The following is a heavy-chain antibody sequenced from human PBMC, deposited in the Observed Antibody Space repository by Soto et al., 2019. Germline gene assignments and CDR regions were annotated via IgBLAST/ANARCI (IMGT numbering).Heavy chain of an antibody. J-gene: IGHJ4*02. Sequence: RGESLKISCKGSGYSFITYWIGWVRQMPGKGLEWMGVIYPGDSGTRYSPSFQGQVIISADKSITTAYLQWSSLKASDTATYYCARRSTMVRGVTSYYFDYWGQGTLVTVSS. CDR3: ARRSTMVRGVTSYYFDY. D-gene: IGHD3-10*01. CDR2: IYPGDSGT. CDR1: GYSFITYW. V-gene: IGHV5-51*01.